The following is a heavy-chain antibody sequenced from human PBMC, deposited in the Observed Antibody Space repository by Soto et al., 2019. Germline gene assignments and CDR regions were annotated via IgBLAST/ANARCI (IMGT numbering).Heavy chain of an antibody. Sequence: QVQLEQCGAGLLKPSATLSLTCNVYGWSFSGYYWSWIRQPPGKGLEWIGEISHSGSTNYNPSLKSRVTTSVDTYKNQCSLKLSSVTAAYTAVYYCARGGETYSRKPDYWGQGTLVTVSS. CDR3: ARGGETYSRKPDY. CDR2: ISHSGST. CDR1: GWSFSGYY. J-gene: IGHJ4*02. V-gene: IGHV4-34*01. D-gene: IGHD6-13*01.